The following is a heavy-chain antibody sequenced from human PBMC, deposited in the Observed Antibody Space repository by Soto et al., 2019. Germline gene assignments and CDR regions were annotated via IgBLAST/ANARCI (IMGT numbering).Heavy chain of an antibody. CDR1: GFTFSSYG. D-gene: IGHD2-15*01. V-gene: IGHV3-30*03. J-gene: IGHJ4*02. Sequence: GGSLRLSCAASGFTFSSYGMHWVRQAPGKGLEWVAVISYDGSNKYYADSVKGRFTISRDNSKNTLYLQMNSLRAEDTAVYYCARDPDIGSIYFNGGSCYGYYFDYWGQGTLVTVSS. CDR2: ISYDGSNK. CDR3: ARDPDIGSIYFNGGSCYGYYFDY.